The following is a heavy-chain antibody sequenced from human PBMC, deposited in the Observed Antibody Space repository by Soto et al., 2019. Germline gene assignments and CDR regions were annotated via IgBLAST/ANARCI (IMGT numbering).Heavy chain of an antibody. CDR1: GYTFTSYG. V-gene: IGHV1-18*01. D-gene: IGHD4-4*01. CDR2: ISAYNGNT. J-gene: IGHJ6*02. CDR3: ARDRYDYSNSLYYYYYYGMDV. Sequence: EASVKVSCKASGYTFTSYGISWVRQAPGQGLEWMGWISAYNGNTNYAQKIQGRVTMTTDTSTSTAYMELRSLRSDDTAVYYCARDRYDYSNSLYYYYYYGMDVWGQGTTVTVSS.